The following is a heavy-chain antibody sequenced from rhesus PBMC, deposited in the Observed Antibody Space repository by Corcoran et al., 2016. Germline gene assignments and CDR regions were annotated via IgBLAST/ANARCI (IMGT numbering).Heavy chain of an antibody. CDR3: ARASGYYSGSYNY. J-gene: IGHJ4*01. Sequence: QLQLQESGPGLVKPSETLSVTCAVSGGSISSSYWSWIRQAPGKGLEWIGYIYGSGSSTIHHPSLKSRVTLSVDTSKNQLSLKLSSVTAADTAVYYCARASGYYSGSYNYWGQGVLVTVSS. CDR2: IYGSGSST. CDR1: GGSISSSY. D-gene: IGHD3-16*01. V-gene: IGHV4-169*01.